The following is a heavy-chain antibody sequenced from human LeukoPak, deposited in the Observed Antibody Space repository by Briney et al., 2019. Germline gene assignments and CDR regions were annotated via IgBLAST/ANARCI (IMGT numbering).Heavy chain of an antibody. Sequence: SETLSLTCTVSGGSISSGGYYWSWIRQHPGKGLEWIGYIYYSGSTYYNPSLRSRVTISVDTSKNQFSLKLSSVTAADTAVYYCARAVRYCTNGVCYTSWFDPWGQGTLVTVSS. V-gene: IGHV4-31*03. CDR3: ARAVRYCTNGVCYTSWFDP. CDR1: GGSISSGGYY. D-gene: IGHD2-8*01. CDR2: IYYSGST. J-gene: IGHJ5*02.